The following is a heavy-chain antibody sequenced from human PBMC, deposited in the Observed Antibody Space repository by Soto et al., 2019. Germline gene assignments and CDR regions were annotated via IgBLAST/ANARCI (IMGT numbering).Heavy chain of an antibody. CDR2: INHSGST. D-gene: IGHD3-10*01. Sequence: QVQLQRWGAGLLKPSETLSLTCVVHGGSFSGNYWSWIRQPPGKGLEWIGEINHSGSTKYTPSLKSRVTMSVDTSKNQFSLKVNSVTAADTAVYYCARGDGIGSGSHYDPTLVHFHYYGMDVWGPGTTVTVSS. CDR3: ARGDGIGSGSHYDPTLVHFHYYGMDV. J-gene: IGHJ6*02. V-gene: IGHV4-34*01. CDR1: GGSFSGNY.